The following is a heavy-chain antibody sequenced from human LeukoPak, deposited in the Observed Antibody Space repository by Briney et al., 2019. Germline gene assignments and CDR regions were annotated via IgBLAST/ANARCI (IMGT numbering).Heavy chain of an antibody. CDR3: ARVTVVAGTGYFQH. CDR2: IIPILGIA. Sequence: GASVKVSCKASGYTFTSYAISWVRQAPGQGLEWMGGIIPILGIANYAQKFQGRVTITADKSTSTAYMELSSLRSEDTAVYYCARVTVVAGTGYFQHWGQGTLVTVSS. J-gene: IGHJ1*01. D-gene: IGHD6-19*01. CDR1: GYTFTSYA. V-gene: IGHV1-69*10.